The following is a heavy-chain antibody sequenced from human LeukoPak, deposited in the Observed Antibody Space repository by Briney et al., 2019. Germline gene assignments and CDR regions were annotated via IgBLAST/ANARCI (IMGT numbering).Heavy chain of an antibody. Sequence: PSETLSLTCAVYGGSFSGYYWSWIRQPPGKGLEWVGEINHSGSTNYNPSLKSRVTISVDTSKNQFSLKLSSVTAADTAVYYCARVGYYYGSGEANWFDPWGQRTLVTVSS. CDR3: ARVGYYYGSGEANWFDP. V-gene: IGHV4-34*01. J-gene: IGHJ5*02. CDR2: INHSGST. CDR1: GGSFSGYY. D-gene: IGHD3-10*01.